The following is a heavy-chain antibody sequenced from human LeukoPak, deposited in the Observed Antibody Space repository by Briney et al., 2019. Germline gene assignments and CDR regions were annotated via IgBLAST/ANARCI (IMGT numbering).Heavy chain of an antibody. V-gene: IGHV3-21*01. J-gene: IGHJ6*03. CDR2: IRKSSDYI. Sequence: GGSLRLSCAASGFTFSTYAMNWVRQAPGKGLEWVSSIRKSSDYIKYADSVRGRFTSSRDNAKNSVELEMNSLRAEDTAVYYCARHLEKDFWTGIYKDYYYYYMDVWGKGTTVTVSS. CDR3: ARHLEKDFWTGIYKDYYYYYMDV. CDR1: GFTFSTYA. D-gene: IGHD3/OR15-3a*01.